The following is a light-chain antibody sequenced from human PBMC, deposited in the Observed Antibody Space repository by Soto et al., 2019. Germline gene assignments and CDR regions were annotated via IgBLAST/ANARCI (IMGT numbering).Light chain of an antibody. J-gene: IGKJ1*01. V-gene: IGKV3-20*01. Sequence: EVVLTQSPGTLSLSPGERVTLSCRASQSVASSYLAWYQQKPGRAPRLLFYSASSRATGIPDRFSGSGSGTDFTLTISRLEPEDFAVYYCQQYGSSQTWTFGQGTKVEIK. CDR1: QSVASSY. CDR3: QQYGSSQTWT. CDR2: SAS.